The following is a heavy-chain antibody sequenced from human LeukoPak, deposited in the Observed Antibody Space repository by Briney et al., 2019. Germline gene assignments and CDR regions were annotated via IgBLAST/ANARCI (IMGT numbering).Heavy chain of an antibody. Sequence: SVKVSCKASGGTFCSYAISWVRQAPGQGLEWMGGIIPIFGTANYAQKFQGRVTITADESTSTAYMELSSLRSEDTAVYYCARDKAPYYYDSSGYCRAFDIWGQGTMVTVSS. D-gene: IGHD3-22*01. V-gene: IGHV1-69*13. CDR1: GGTFCSYA. CDR2: IIPIFGTA. J-gene: IGHJ3*02. CDR3: ARDKAPYYYDSSGYCRAFDI.